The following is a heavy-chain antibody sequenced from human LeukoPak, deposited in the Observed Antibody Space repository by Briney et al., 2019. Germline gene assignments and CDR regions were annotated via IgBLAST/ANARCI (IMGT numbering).Heavy chain of an antibody. CDR2: ISGSGGST. Sequence: GGSLRLSCAASGFTFSSYAMSWVRQAPGKGLEWVSAISGSGGSTYYADSVKGRFTISGDNSKNTLYLQMNSLRAEDTAVYYCAKGDYDFWSGYYLKVDYWGQGTLVTVSS. J-gene: IGHJ4*02. CDR3: AKGDYDFWSGYYLKVDY. V-gene: IGHV3-23*01. CDR1: GFTFSSYA. D-gene: IGHD3-3*01.